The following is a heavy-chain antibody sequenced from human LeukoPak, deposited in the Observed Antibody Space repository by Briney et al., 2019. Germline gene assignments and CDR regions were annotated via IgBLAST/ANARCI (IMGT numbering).Heavy chain of an antibody. Sequence: SQTLSLTCGISGDSVSSDNTAWNWIRQSPSRGLEWLGRTYSRSEWYNDYAISVKSRITINSDTSKNQFSLQLNSVTPEDTAVYYCARGSAFDMWGQGTMVTVSS. CDR2: TYSRSEWYN. CDR3: ARGSAFDM. V-gene: IGHV6-1*01. J-gene: IGHJ3*02. CDR1: GDSVSSDNTA.